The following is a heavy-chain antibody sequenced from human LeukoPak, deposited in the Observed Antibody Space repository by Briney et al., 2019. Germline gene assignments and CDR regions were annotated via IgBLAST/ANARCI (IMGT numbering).Heavy chain of an antibody. Sequence: ASVKVSCKASGYSFTGQDMHGVRQAPGQGLEWMGWINPNTGGTNYAQKFQGRVTMTRDTTISAAFMELSRLTSDDTAVYYCASYPRYNNAPPFDYWGQGTLVTVSS. D-gene: IGHD1-14*01. V-gene: IGHV1-2*02. CDR1: GYSFTGQD. CDR3: ASYPRYNNAPPFDY. CDR2: INPNTGGT. J-gene: IGHJ4*02.